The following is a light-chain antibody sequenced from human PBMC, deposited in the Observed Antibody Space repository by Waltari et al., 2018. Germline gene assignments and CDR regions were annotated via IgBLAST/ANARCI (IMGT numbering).Light chain of an antibody. CDR2: DAS. V-gene: IGKV3D-20*02. CDR1: QSVRHNY. Sequence: EVVLTQSPGTLSLSPGERATLSCRASQSVRHNYLAWYQQKPGQPPRLLIYDASKRATGIPDRFSGSGSGTDFTLTISTLEPEDFGVYYCQQRYAFGGGTKVEI. CDR3: QQRYA. J-gene: IGKJ4*01.